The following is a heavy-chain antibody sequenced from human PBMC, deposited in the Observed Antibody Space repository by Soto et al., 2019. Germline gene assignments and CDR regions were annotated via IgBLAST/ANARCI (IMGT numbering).Heavy chain of an antibody. D-gene: IGHD2-2*01. CDR2: IWYDGSNK. Sequence: GGSLRLSCAASGFTFSSYGMHWVRQAPGKGLEWVAVIWYDGSNKYYADSVKGRFTISRDNSKNTLYLQMNSLRAEDTAVYYCARERGAQGEIIVVVPAAISNWFDPWGQG. J-gene: IGHJ5*02. V-gene: IGHV3-33*01. CDR1: GFTFSSYG. CDR3: ARERGAQGEIIVVVPAAISNWFDP.